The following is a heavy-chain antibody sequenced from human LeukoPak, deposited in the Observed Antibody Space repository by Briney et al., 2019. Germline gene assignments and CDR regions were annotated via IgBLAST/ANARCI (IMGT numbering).Heavy chain of an antibody. D-gene: IGHD1-7*01. J-gene: IGHJ4*02. CDR1: GYTFSGYY. Sequence: ASVKVSCKASGYTFSGYYIHWVRQAPGQGLEWMGRINPNNGGTNYAQKFQGRVTMTRDMSMSTAYMELSRLRSDDTAVYYCARGGAYNWNFAYYFDYWGQGTLVTVSS. CDR2: INPNNGGT. CDR3: ARGGAYNWNFAYYFDY. V-gene: IGHV1-2*06.